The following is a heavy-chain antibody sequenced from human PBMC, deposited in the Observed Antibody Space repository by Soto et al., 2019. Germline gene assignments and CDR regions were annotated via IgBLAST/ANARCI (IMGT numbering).Heavy chain of an antibody. CDR1: GFTFSSYA. Sequence: GGSLRLSCAASGFTFSSYAMSWVRQAPGKGLEWVSAISGSGGSTYYADSVKGRFTISSDKSKNTLYLQMNSLRAEDTAVYYCAKGTLVVPAVRSIWLDYWGQGTLVTVSS. J-gene: IGHJ4*02. CDR2: ISGSGGST. V-gene: IGHV3-23*01. CDR3: AKGTLVVPAVRSIWLDY. D-gene: IGHD2-2*01.